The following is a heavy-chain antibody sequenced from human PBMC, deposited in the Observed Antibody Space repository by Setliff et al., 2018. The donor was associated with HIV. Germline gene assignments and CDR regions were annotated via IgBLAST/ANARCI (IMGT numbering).Heavy chain of an antibody. V-gene: IGHV1-3*01. J-gene: IGHJ2*01. CDR2: INADNGNT. D-gene: IGHD1-1*01. CDR3: AREQATGKPPLLNWYFDL. Sequence: ASVKVSCKASGYTFTNHLLYWVRQASGQRLEWMGWINADNGNTRYSQKFQGRVTITRDTSASTAYMELSSLTSQDTAVYYCAREQATGKPPLLNWYFDLWGRGTLVTVSS. CDR1: GYTFTNHL.